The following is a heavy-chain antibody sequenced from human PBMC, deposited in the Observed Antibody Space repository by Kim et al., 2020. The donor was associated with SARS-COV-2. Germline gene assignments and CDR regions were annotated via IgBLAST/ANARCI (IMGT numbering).Heavy chain of an antibody. CDR3: ARRGGGSYSHTHACFGY. CDR2: INHSGST. V-gene: IGHV4-34*01. Sequence: SETLSLTCAVYGGSFSGYYWSWIRQPPGKGLEWIGEINHSGSTNYNPSLKSRVTISVDTSKNQFSLKLSSVTAADTAVYYCARRGGGSYSHTHACFGYWGQGTLVTVSS. CDR1: GGSFSGYY. J-gene: IGHJ4*02. D-gene: IGHD1-26*01.